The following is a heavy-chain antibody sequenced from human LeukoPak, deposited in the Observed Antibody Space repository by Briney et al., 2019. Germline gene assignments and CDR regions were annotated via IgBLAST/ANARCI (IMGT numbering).Heavy chain of an antibody. CDR2: ISSSSSTI. J-gene: IGHJ3*02. D-gene: IGHD6-19*01. Sequence: GGSLRLSCAASGFTFSSYSMNWVRQAPGKGLEWVSYISSSSSTIYYADSVKGRFTISRDNAKNSLYLQMNSLRAEDTAVYYCAYYSSGWSLGAFDIWGQGTMVTVSS. CDR1: GFTFSSYS. CDR3: AYYSSGWSLGAFDI. V-gene: IGHV3-48*01.